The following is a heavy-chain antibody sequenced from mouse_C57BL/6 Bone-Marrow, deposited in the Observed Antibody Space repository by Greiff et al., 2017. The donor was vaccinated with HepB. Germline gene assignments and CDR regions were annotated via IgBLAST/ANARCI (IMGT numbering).Heavy chain of an antibody. Sequence: DVKLVESEGGLVQPGSSMKLSCTASGFTFSDYYMAWVRQVPEKGLEWVANINYDGSSTYYLDSLKSRFIISRDNAKNILYLQMSSLKSEDTATYYCARDRITTVVSWYFDVWGTGTTVTVSS. V-gene: IGHV5-16*01. J-gene: IGHJ1*03. CDR1: GFTFSDYY. CDR3: ARDRITTVVSWYFDV. CDR2: INYDGSST. D-gene: IGHD1-1*01.